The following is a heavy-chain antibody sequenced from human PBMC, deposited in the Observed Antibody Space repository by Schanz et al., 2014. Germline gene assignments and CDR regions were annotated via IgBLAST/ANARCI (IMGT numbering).Heavy chain of an antibody. CDR1: GGSIRRSTYY. Sequence: QLQLQESGPGLVKPSETLSLTCTVSGGSIRRSTYYWGWIRQPPGKGLEWVASIYNSGSAYYGPPLKTQFPISVETPKNQFSLRLTSVTASDTAVYYCVRQLLWFGESGVDTWGQGTLVVVSS. CDR2: IYNSGSA. V-gene: IGHV4-39*01. J-gene: IGHJ5*02. CDR3: VRQLLWFGESGVDT. D-gene: IGHD3-10*01.